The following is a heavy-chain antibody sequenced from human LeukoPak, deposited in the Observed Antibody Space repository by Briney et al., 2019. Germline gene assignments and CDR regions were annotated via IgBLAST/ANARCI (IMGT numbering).Heavy chain of an antibody. D-gene: IGHD6-13*01. CDR1: GFTFSSYG. CDR3: AKAGSSSWRGYFDY. V-gene: IGHV3-30*18. J-gene: IGHJ4*02. Sequence: GRSLILSCAASGFTFSSYGMHWVRQAPGKGLEWVAVISYDGSNKYYADSVKGRFTISRDNSKNTLYLQMNSLRAEDTAVYYCAKAGSSSWRGYFDYWGQGTLVTVSS. CDR2: ISYDGSNK.